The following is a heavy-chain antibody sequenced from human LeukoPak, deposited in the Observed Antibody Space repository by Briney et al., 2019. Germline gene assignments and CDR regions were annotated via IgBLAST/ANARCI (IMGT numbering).Heavy chain of an antibody. Sequence: PSETLSLTCTVSGGSISSYYWSWIRQPPGKGLEWIGYIYYSGSTNYNPSLKSRVTISVDTSKNQFSLKLSSVTAADTAVYYCARTVIYYDSSGYYPLIDYWGQGTLVTVSS. CDR3: ARTVIYYDSSGYYPLIDY. CDR1: GGSISSYY. D-gene: IGHD3-22*01. CDR2: IYYSGST. J-gene: IGHJ4*02. V-gene: IGHV4-59*08.